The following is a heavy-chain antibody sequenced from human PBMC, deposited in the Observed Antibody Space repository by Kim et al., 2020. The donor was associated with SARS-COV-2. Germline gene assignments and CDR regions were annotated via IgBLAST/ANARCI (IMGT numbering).Heavy chain of an antibody. D-gene: IGHD1-1*01. J-gene: IGHJ4*02. CDR3: ARDWVPDY. CDR2: ISPNGSNK. V-gene: IGHV3-30-3*01. CDR1: QFTFADYT. Sequence: GGSLRLSCAASQFTFADYTMQWVRRAPGKGLEWVAVISPNGSNKYYANSVKGRFTISRDNSRNTLDLQIDNVRPEDAAVYYCARDWVPDYWGQGALLTVSS.